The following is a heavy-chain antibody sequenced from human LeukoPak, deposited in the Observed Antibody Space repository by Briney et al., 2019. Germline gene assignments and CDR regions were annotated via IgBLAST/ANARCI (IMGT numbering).Heavy chain of an antibody. D-gene: IGHD3-10*01. Sequence: SETLSLTCTVSGGSISSGDYYWSWIRQPPGKGLEWIGYIYYSGSTYYNPSLKSRVTISVDTSKNQFSLKLSSVTAADTAVYYCAREAPTMVRGVTMDYFDYWGQGTLVTVSS. CDR3: AREAPTMVRGVTMDYFDY. J-gene: IGHJ4*02. CDR2: IYYSGST. V-gene: IGHV4-30-4*01. CDR1: GGSISSGDYY.